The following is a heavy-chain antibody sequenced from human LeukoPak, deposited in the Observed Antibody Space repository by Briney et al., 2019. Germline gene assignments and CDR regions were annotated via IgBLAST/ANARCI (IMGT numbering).Heavy chain of an antibody. CDR2: MYYSGDT. Sequence: SETLSLTCTVSGGSISSSTDYWAWIRQPPGKGLEWIVTMYYSGDTYHNPSLKSRVTMSVDTSKNQVSLMLSSVTAADTAVYYCARSSIVRGFDNWGPGTLVTVSS. J-gene: IGHJ4*02. V-gene: IGHV4-39*01. CDR1: GGSISSSTDY. CDR3: ARSSIVRGFDN. D-gene: IGHD1-26*01.